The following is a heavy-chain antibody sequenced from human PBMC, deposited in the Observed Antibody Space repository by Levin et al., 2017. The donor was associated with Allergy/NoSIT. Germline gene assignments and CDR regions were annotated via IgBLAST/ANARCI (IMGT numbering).Heavy chain of an antibody. D-gene: IGHD1-26*01. Sequence: RTGGSLRLSCAASGFTFSNYWIHWVRQVPGKGLVWVSRINGDGTTTKFAESVEGRFTISRDNAKNTLFLQMDSLRAEDTAVYYCARSQYSGSYMDYRGQGTLVTVSS. J-gene: IGHJ4*03. CDR1: GFTFSNYW. CDR3: ARSQYSGSYMDY. CDR2: INGDGTTT. V-gene: IGHV3-74*01.